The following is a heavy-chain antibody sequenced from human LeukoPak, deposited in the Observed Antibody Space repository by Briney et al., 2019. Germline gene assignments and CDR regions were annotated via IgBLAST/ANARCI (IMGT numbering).Heavy chain of an antibody. CDR2: GDGDGSHS. V-gene: IGHV3-74*03. Sequence: PGGSLRLSCSASGFIFSSYAMHWVRQASGKGLVWDSRGDGDGSHSTYADSVKGRFTISRDNAKNTLYLQMNSLTGEDTAVYYCAYSDHFDNWGQGTLVTVSS. CDR3: AYSDHFDN. D-gene: IGHD4-17*01. CDR1: GFIFSSYA. J-gene: IGHJ4*02.